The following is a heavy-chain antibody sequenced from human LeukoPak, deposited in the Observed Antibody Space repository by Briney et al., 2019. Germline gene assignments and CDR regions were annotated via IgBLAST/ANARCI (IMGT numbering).Heavy chain of an antibody. J-gene: IGHJ6*03. V-gene: IGHV1-69*13. Sequence: SVKVSCKASGYTFTGYYMHWVRQAPGQGLEWMGGIIPIFGTANYAQKFQGRVTITADESTSTAYMELSSPRSEDTAVYYCARNEYSSSSDRRDYYYYMDVWGKGTTVTVSS. CDR2: IIPIFGTA. CDR1: GYTFTGYY. CDR3: ARNEYSSSSDRRDYYYYMDV. D-gene: IGHD6-6*01.